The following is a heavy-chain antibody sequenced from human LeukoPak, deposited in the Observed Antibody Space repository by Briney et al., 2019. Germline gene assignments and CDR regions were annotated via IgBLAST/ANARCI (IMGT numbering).Heavy chain of an antibody. CDR3: ARSSAVATDPYYYYYYYMDV. CDR2: ISSSSSYI. V-gene: IGHV3-21*01. J-gene: IGHJ6*03. Sequence: PGGSLRLSCAASEFNFSNYTMNWVRHAPAKGLEWGSFISSSSSYIYYGDSVKGRFTISRDNAKDSLYLQMNSLRAEDTAVYYCARSSAVATDPYYYYYYYMDVWGKGTTVTVSS. D-gene: IGHD5-12*01. CDR1: EFNFSNYT.